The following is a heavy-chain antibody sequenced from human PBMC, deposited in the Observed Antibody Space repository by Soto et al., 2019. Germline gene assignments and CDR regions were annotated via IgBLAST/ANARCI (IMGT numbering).Heavy chain of an antibody. V-gene: IGHV4-39*01. CDR2: IYYSGST. CDR3: ARIPYAVYYFDY. Sequence: SETLSLTCTVSGGSISSSSYYWGWIRQPPGKGLEWIGSIYYSGSTYYNPSLKSRVTISVDTSKNQFSLKLSSVTAADTAVYYCARIPYAVYYFDYWGQGTLVTVSS. CDR1: GGSISSSSYY. J-gene: IGHJ4*02. D-gene: IGHD2-2*01.